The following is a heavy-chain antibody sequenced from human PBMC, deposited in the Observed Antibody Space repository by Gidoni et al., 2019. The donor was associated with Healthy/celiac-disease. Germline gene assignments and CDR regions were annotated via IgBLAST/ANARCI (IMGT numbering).Heavy chain of an antibody. Sequence: QVQLVESGGGLVKPGGSLRLSCAASGFTFSDYYMSWIRQAPGKGLAWVSYISSSSSYTNYADSVKGRFTISRDNAKNSLYLPMNSLRAEDTAVYYCARDSTPFVVVPAANGMDVWGQGTTVTVSS. CDR1: GFTFSDYY. D-gene: IGHD2-2*01. J-gene: IGHJ6*02. V-gene: IGHV3-11*05. CDR3: ARDSTPFVVVPAANGMDV. CDR2: ISSSSSYT.